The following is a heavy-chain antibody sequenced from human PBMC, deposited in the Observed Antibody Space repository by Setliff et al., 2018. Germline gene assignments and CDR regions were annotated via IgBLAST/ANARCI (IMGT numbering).Heavy chain of an antibody. CDR1: GFTFTDYG. V-gene: IGHV1-18*01. D-gene: IGHD3-22*01. J-gene: IGHJ4*02. Sequence: ASVKVSCKSSGFTFTDYGITWVRQVPGQGLEWMGWINNYNFNTQYAQKFQGRLTMTTDKSTNMAYLDLRGLRADDTAVYYCARINFYVSSGYYYAPELWGQGTTVTVSS. CDR2: INNYNFNT. CDR3: ARINFYVSSGYYYAPEL.